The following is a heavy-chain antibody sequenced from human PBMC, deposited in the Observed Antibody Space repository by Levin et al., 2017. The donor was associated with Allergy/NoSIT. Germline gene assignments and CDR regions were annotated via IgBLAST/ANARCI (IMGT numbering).Heavy chain of an antibody. J-gene: IGHJ4*02. CDR1: GGSFNGYY. Sequence: SQTLSLTCAVYGGSFNGYYWSWIRQPPGKGLEWIGEINHSGSTNYNPSLKSRVTISVDTSKNQFSLKLSSVTAADTAVYYCARGGSVMGPYSGYDSDFDYWGQGTLVTVSS. CDR2: INHSGST. CDR3: ARGGSVMGPYSGYDSDFDY. V-gene: IGHV4-34*01. D-gene: IGHD5-12*01.